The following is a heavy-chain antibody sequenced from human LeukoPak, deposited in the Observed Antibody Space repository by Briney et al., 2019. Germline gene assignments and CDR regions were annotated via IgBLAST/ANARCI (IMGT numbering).Heavy chain of an antibody. CDR3: AREPRYSSSWYPDY. J-gene: IGHJ4*02. CDR1: GYTFTSYD. V-gene: IGHV1-8*01. D-gene: IGHD6-13*01. CDR2: MNPNSGNT. Sequence: SVKVSCKASGYTFTSYDINWVRQATGQGLEWMGWMNPNSGNTGYAQKFQGRVTMTRNTSISTAYMELSSLRSEDTAVYYCAREPRYSSSWYPDYWGQGTLVTVSS.